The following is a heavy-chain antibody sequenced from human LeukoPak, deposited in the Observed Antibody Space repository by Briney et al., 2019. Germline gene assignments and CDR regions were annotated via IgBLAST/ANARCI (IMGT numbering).Heavy chain of an antibody. D-gene: IGHD3-22*01. CDR3: AKAGVRYFDSSGLYAFDF. V-gene: IGHV4-39*01. Sequence: SETLSLTCAVSGGSISSTSYYWAWIRQPPGKGLEWIGTIYYSGGTYHNPSLKSRVTLSVDTSRNQFSLRLSSVDAADTAVYYCAKAGVRYFDSSGLYAFDFWGQGTTVTASS. J-gene: IGHJ3*01. CDR2: IYYSGGT. CDR1: GGSISSTSYY.